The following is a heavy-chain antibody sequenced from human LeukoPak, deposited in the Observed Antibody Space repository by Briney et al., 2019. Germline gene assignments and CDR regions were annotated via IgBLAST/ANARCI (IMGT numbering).Heavy chain of an antibody. CDR3: ARDLYQVVPAAVSYYYYGMDV. CDR2: INPSGGST. J-gene: IGHJ6*02. V-gene: IGHV1-46*01. CDR1: GYTFTSYY. D-gene: IGHD2-2*01. Sequence: ASVKVSCKASGYTFTSYYMHWVRQAPGQGLEWMGIINPSGGSTSYAQKFQGRVTMTRDTSTSTVYMELSSLRFEDTAVYYCARDLYQVVPAAVSYYYYGMDVWGQGTTVTVSS.